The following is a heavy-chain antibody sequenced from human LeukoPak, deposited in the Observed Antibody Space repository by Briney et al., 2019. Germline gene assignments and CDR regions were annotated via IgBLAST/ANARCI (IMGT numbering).Heavy chain of an antibody. D-gene: IGHD2-15*01. V-gene: IGHV4-59*08. CDR1: GGSISNYY. Sequence: PSETLSLTCTVSGGSISNYYWSWIRQPPGKGLEWIGYIDYSGYTNYYPSLKSRVTISVDTSRKQFSLKLSSVAVADTAVYYCARMGGGYYYYGMDVWGQGTTVTVSS. J-gene: IGHJ6*02. CDR3: ARMGGGYYYYGMDV. CDR2: IDYSGYT.